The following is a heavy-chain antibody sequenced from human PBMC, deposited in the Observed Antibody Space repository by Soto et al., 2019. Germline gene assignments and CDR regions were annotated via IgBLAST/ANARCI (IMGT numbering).Heavy chain of an antibody. CDR1: GFTFSRYA. V-gene: IGHV3-64D*06. CDR3: VKQDGYSYAFDI. D-gene: IGHD5-18*01. Sequence: EVQLVESGGGLVQPGGSLRLSCSASGFTFSRYAMHWVRQAPGKGLEYVSAISSNGGSTYYADSVKGRFTISRDNSKNTLYLQMSSLRAEDTAVYYCVKQDGYSYAFDIWGQGTMVTVSS. J-gene: IGHJ3*02. CDR2: ISSNGGST.